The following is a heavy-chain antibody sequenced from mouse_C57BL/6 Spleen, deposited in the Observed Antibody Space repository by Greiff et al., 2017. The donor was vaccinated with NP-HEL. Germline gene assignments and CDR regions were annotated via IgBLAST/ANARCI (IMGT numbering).Heavy chain of an antibody. J-gene: IGHJ1*03. CDR2: IDPSDSYT. D-gene: IGHD2-4*01. CDR1: GYTFTSYW. V-gene: IGHV1-69*01. Sequence: QVQLQQPGAELVMPGASVKLSCKASGYTFTSYWMHWVKQRPGQGLEWIGEIDPSDSYTNYNQKFKGKSTLTVDKSSSTAYMQLSSLTSEDSAVYYCARSSIYYDYDWYFDVWGTGTTVTVSS. CDR3: ARSSIYYDYDWYFDV.